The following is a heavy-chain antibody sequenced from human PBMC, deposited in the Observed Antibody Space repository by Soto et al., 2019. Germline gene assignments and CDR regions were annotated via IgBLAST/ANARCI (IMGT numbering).Heavy chain of an antibody. D-gene: IGHD3-10*01. V-gene: IGHV1-18*01. J-gene: IGHJ4*02. CDR2: IRPYNGET. CDR1: GYTFSSIG. Sequence: QVQLVQSGAEVKKPGASVKVSCEASGYTFSSIGISWVRQAPGQGLEWMGWIRPYNGETYYTQRLQGRVTMTTDTSTSTAYMELRSLRSDDTAIYYCARDLDGSGSYFTDFWGQGTLVTVS. CDR3: ARDLDGSGSYFTDF.